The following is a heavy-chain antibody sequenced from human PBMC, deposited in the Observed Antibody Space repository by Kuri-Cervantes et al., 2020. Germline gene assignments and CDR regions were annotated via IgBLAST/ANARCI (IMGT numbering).Heavy chain of an antibody. CDR3: AREKHSSGFDY. CDR2: IYHSGST. Sequence: GSLRLSCAVSGGSISSSNWWSWVRQPPGKGLEWIGEIYHSGSTNYNPSLKSRVTISVDKSKNQFSLKLSSVTAADTAVYYCAREKHSSGFDYWGQGTLVTVSS. CDR1: GGSISSSNW. V-gene: IGHV4-4*02. D-gene: IGHD6-19*01. J-gene: IGHJ4*02.